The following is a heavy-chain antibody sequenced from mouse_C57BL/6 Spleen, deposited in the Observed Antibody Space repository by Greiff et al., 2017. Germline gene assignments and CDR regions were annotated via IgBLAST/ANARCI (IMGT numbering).Heavy chain of an antibody. J-gene: IGHJ1*03. CDR1: GYTFTSYW. CDR3: ARQETPGYFDV. CDR2: IYPSDSET. Sequence: QVQLQQPGAELVRPGSSVKLSCEASGYTFTSYWMDWVKQRPGQGLEWIGNIYPSDSETHYNQKFKDKATLTVDKSSSTAYMQLSSLTSEDSAVYYCARQETPGYFDVWGTGTTVTVSS. V-gene: IGHV1-61*01.